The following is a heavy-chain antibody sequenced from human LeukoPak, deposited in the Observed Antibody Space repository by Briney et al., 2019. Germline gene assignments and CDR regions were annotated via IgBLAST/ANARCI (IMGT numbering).Heavy chain of an antibody. CDR3: ARDSYGSGSISRPEYNWFDP. Sequence: ASVKVSCKASAYMFTGFYMHWVRQAPGQGLEWMGWINCNSGGTNSAQRFQGRVTMTRDTSTSTVYMELSSLRSEDTAVYYCARDSYGSGSISRPEYNWFDPWGQGTLVTVSS. CDR1: AYMFTGFY. J-gene: IGHJ5*02. V-gene: IGHV1-2*02. D-gene: IGHD3-10*01. CDR2: INCNSGGT.